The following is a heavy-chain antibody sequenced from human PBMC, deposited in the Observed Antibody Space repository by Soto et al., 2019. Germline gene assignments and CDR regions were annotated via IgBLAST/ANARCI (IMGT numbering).Heavy chain of an antibody. CDR1: GGSISSYY. CDR2: IYYSGST. CDR3: ARTSTNYYDSSDTIYYFDY. Sequence: SETLSLTCTVSGGSISSYYWSWIRQPPGKGLEWIGYIYYSGSTNYNPSLKSRVTISVDTTKNQFSLKLSSVTAADTAVYYSARTSTNYYDSSDTIYYFDYWGQGTLVTVSS. D-gene: IGHD3-22*01. V-gene: IGHV4-59*01. J-gene: IGHJ4*02.